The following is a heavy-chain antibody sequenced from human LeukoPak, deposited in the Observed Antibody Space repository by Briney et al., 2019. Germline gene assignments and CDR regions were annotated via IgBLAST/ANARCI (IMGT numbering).Heavy chain of an antibody. CDR2: ISWNSGTR. Sequence: SLRLSCAASGFTFVDYAMHWVRQAPGKRLEWVSRISWNSGTRRYADSVKGRFTISRDNAKNSLYLQMNGLRAEDTALYYCAKASGGYCSSISCYHFDYWGQGILVTVSS. J-gene: IGHJ4*02. CDR1: GFTFVDYA. CDR3: AKASGGYCSSISCYHFDY. D-gene: IGHD2-2*01. V-gene: IGHV3-9*01.